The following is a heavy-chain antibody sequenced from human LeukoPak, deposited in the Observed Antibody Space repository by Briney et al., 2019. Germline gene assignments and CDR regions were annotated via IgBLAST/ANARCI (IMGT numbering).Heavy chain of an antibody. D-gene: IGHD1-26*01. CDR1: RFTLSDYY. V-gene: IGHV3-23*01. CDR2: INGNGAAT. CDR3: ANGLAASGNFLLRDYYYFIDV. J-gene: IGHJ6*03. Sequence: GGSLRLSCAASRFTLSDYYMTWIRQAPGKGLEWVSTINGNGAATYYADSFKGRFLISRDDSKSTVYLRMNKLRVEDSGLYYCANGLAASGNFLLRDYYYFIDVWGKGTTVIVS.